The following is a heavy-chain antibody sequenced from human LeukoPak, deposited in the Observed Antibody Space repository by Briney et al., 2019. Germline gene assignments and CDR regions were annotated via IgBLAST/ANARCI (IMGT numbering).Heavy chain of an antibody. J-gene: IGHJ4*02. V-gene: IGHV3-49*04. CDR3: TRDLLTYYDFWSSGGY. Sequence: GGSLRLSCTASGFTFGDYAMSWVRQAPGKGLEWVGFIRSKAYGGTTEYAASVKGRFTISRDDSKSIAYLQMNSLKTEDTAVYYCTRDLLTYYDFWSSGGYWGQGTLVTVSS. CDR2: IRSKAYGGTT. CDR1: GFTFGDYA. D-gene: IGHD3-3*01.